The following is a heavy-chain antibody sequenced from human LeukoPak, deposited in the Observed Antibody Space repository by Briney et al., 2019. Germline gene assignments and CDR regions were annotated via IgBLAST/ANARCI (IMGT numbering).Heavy chain of an antibody. Sequence: SETLSLTCSVSGGSVSSYYWSWIRQPPGKGLEWIGYVYYTGSTNYDPSLKSRVTMFEDKSKNQFSLRLYSVTVADTAVYYCAVVVVPAADSVAFDIWGQGTMVTVSS. V-gene: IGHV4-59*08. D-gene: IGHD2-2*01. J-gene: IGHJ3*02. CDR3: AVVVVPAADSVAFDI. CDR1: GGSVSSYY. CDR2: VYYTGST.